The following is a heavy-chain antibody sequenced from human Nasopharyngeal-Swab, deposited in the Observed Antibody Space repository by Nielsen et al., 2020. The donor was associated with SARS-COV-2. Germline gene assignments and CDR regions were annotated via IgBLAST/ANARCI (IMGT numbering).Heavy chain of an antibody. J-gene: IGHJ6*02. V-gene: IGHV1-18*01. D-gene: IGHD2-15*01. CDR2: ISAYNGNT. Sequence: ASVKVSCKASGYTFTSYGISWVRQAPGQGLEWMGWISAYNGNTNYAQKRQGRVTMTTDTSTSTAFMELRSLRSDDTAVYYCARVCYKLDCSGRSCYYYYYGMDVWGQGTTVTVSS. CDR1: GYTFTSYG. CDR3: ARVCYKLDCSGRSCYYYYYGMDV.